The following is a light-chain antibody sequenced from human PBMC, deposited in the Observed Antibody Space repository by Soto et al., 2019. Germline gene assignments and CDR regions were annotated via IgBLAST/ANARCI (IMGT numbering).Light chain of an antibody. CDR1: QSVSSY. J-gene: IGKJ5*01. CDR2: DAS. CDR3: QQRTIWPPSIT. Sequence: DIVLTQSPATLSLSPGERATLSCRAIQSVSSYLAWYQQRPGQAPRLLMFDASKRATGIPARFSGSGSGTDFTLTISSLEPEDFAVYYCQQRTIWPPSITFGQGTRLEI. V-gene: IGKV3-11*01.